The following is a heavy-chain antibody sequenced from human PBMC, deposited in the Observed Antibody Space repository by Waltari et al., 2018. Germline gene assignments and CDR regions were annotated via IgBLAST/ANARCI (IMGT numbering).Heavy chain of an antibody. Sequence: QLVESGGAVVPPGGSLRLPCAASGLIFSRYGMQWVRQAPVKGLEWVAYVHDDGTTEYYGDSVRGRFTISRDNPENTVYLQMTSLRPDDTAIYYCARDRLPDHYLYYYMDVWGKGTAVTISS. CDR3: ARDRLPDHYLYYYMDV. D-gene: IGHD2-21*01. CDR2: VHDDGTTE. J-gene: IGHJ6*03. V-gene: IGHV3-30*02. CDR1: GLIFSRYG.